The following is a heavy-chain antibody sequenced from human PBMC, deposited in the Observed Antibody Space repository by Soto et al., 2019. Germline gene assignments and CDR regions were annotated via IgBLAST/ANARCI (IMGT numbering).Heavy chain of an antibody. D-gene: IGHD1-7*01. J-gene: IGHJ5*02. Sequence: SVKVSCKASGGTFSSYAISWVRQAPGQGLEWMGWIIAIFGTANYAQKLQGRVTMTADTSTSTAHMELSSLRSEDTAVYYCARVRDLTGTTSYPWGQGTLVTVSS. CDR3: ARVRDLTGTTSYP. CDR2: IIAIFGTA. CDR1: GGTFSSYA. V-gene: IGHV1-69*06.